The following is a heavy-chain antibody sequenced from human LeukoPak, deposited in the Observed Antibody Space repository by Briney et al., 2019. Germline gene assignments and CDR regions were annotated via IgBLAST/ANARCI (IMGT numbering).Heavy chain of an antibody. Sequence: SETLSLTCTVSGGSISSSYWSWIRQPPGKGLEWIGCISNSGTTSYSPSLRSRITISVDTSKNQLSLRLSSVTAADTAVYYCARGVRNIDNWGQGTLVTVSS. CDR3: ARGVRNIDN. D-gene: IGHD3-10*01. J-gene: IGHJ4*02. CDR1: GGSISSSY. V-gene: IGHV4-59*01. CDR2: ISNSGTT.